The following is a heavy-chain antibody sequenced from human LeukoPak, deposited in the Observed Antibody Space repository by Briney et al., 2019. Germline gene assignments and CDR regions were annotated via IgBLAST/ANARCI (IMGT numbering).Heavy chain of an antibody. CDR3: ATNTAWRAFDI. V-gene: IGHV4-61*02. D-gene: IGHD5-18*01. Sequence: SQTLSLTCTVSGGSLSSGSYYWIWIRPPPGKGLEWIGRIYTSGSTNYNPSLKSRVTISVDTSKTQFSLKLSSVTAADTAVYYCATNTAWRAFDIWGQGTMVTVSS. CDR1: GGSLSSGSYY. J-gene: IGHJ3*02. CDR2: IYTSGST.